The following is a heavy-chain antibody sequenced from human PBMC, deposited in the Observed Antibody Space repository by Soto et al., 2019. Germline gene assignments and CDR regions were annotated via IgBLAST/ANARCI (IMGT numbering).Heavy chain of an antibody. J-gene: IGHJ6*02. D-gene: IGHD2-21*02. CDR2: ISGSGGSI. CDR1: GFIFSSSA. CDR3: AKGGGDSLRYGMDV. V-gene: IGHV3-23*01. Sequence: EVQLLDSRGGLVQPGGALRLSCSASGFIFSSSAMNWVRQAPGKGLEWVSAISGSGGSIYYADSVKGRFTISRDNXXTTLYLQMDSLRAEDTAVYYCAKGGGDSLRYGMDVWGQGTTVTVSS.